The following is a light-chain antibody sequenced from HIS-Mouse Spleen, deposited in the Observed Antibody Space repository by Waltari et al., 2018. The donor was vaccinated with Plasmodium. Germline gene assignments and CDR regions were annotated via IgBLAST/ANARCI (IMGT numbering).Light chain of an antibody. Sequence: DIQMTQSPSSLSASVGDRVNITCRASQSISSYLNWYQQKRGKAPKLLIYAASSLQSGVPSRFSGSGSGTDFTLTISSLQPQDFATYYCQQSYSTPWTFGQGTKVEIK. CDR2: AAS. CDR1: QSISSY. V-gene: IGKV1-39*01. CDR3: QQSYSTPWT. J-gene: IGKJ1*01.